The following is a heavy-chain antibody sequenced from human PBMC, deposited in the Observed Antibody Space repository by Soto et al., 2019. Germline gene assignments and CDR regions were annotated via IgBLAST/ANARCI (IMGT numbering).Heavy chain of an antibody. CDR2: IKQDGSEK. CDR1: GSTFSSYW. D-gene: IGHD3-22*01. CDR3: ARDRSPYYYDSSGLSD. Sequence: GGSLRLSCAASGSTFSSYWMSWVRQAPGKGLEWVANIKQDGSEKYYVDSVKGRFTISRDNAKNSLYLQMNSLRAEDTAVYYCARDRSPYYYDSSGLSDWGQGTLVTVSS. J-gene: IGHJ4*02. V-gene: IGHV3-7*04.